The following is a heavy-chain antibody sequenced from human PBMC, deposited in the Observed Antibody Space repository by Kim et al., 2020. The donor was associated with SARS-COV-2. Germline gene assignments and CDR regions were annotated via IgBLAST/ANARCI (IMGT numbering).Heavy chain of an antibody. CDR3: ARDPVYSSGWTDGMDV. J-gene: IGHJ6*02. V-gene: IGHV1-2*04. Sequence: ASVKVSCKASGYTFTGYYMHWVRQAPGQGLEWMGWINPNSGGTNYAQKFQGWVTMTRDTSISTAYMELSRLRSDDTAVYYCARDPVYSSGWTDGMDVWGQGTTVTVSS. CDR2: INPNSGGT. CDR1: GYTFTGYY. D-gene: IGHD6-19*01.